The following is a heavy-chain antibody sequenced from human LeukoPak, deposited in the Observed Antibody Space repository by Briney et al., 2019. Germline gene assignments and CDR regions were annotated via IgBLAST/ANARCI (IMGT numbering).Heavy chain of an antibody. J-gene: IGHJ6*02. CDR1: GYTFTSYD. Sequence: SVKASCKASGYTFTSYDINWVRQAPGQGLEWMGRIIPILGIANYAQKFQGRVTITADKSTSTAYMELSSLRSEDTAVYYCARGYYDSSGYLADSNYGMDVWGQGTTVTVSS. D-gene: IGHD3-22*01. CDR2: IIPILGIA. V-gene: IGHV1-69*04. CDR3: ARGYYDSSGYLADSNYGMDV.